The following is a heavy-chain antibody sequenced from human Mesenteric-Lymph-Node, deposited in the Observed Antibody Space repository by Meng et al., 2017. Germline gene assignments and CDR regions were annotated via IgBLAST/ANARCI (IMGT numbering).Heavy chain of an antibody. V-gene: IGHV1-2*02. J-gene: IGHJ4*02. CDR2: INPNSGGT. CDR3: ARQWLGHFDY. Sequence: QVQLVQSGSELEKPGASLKVSCKTSGYTFTNYGINWLRQAPGQGLEWMGWINPNSGGTNYAQKFQGRVTMTRDTSISTAYMELSRLRFDDTAVYYCARQWLGHFDYWGQGTLVTVSS. CDR1: GYTFTNYG. D-gene: IGHD6-19*01.